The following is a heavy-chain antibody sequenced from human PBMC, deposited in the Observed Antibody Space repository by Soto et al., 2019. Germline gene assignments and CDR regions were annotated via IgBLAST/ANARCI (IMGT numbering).Heavy chain of an antibody. CDR3: ARDSKGFRRGYSYGLDY. V-gene: IGHV4-34*01. J-gene: IGHJ4*02. CDR2: INHSGST. CDR1: GGSFSNYY. D-gene: IGHD5-18*01. Sequence: PSETLSLTCAVYGGSFSNYYWSWIRQPPGKGLEWIGEINHSGSTDYNPSLKSRVTISVDTSKNQFSLKLSSVTAADTAVYYCARDSKGFRRGYSYGLDYWGQGTLVTVSS.